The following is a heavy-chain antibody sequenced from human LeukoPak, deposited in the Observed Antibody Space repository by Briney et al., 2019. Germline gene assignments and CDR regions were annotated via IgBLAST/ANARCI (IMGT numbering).Heavy chain of an antibody. Sequence: PSETLSLTCSVSGFSISGGFYWGWIRQPPGKGLEWIGSIYSSGRTYYNPSLKSRVTISVDTSKNQVSLRLRSVTAADTAVYHCARGDSGWYLGLGFDYWGQGTLVTVSS. J-gene: IGHJ4*02. V-gene: IGHV4-38-2*02. CDR2: IYSSGRT. D-gene: IGHD6-19*01. CDR1: GFSISGGFY. CDR3: ARGDSGWYLGLGFDY.